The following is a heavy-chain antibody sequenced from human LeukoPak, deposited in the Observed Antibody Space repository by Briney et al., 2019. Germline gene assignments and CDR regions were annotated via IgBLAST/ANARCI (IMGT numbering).Heavy chain of an antibody. V-gene: IGHV3-48*01. J-gene: IGHJ6*03. CDR1: GSTFSSYS. D-gene: IGHD3-3*01. Sequence: QSGGSLRLSCAASGSTFSSYSMNWVRQAPGKGLEWVSYISSSSSTIYYADSVKGRFTISRDNAKNSLYLQMNSLRAEDTAVYYCAREGYDFWGVYMDVWGKGTTVTVSS. CDR3: AREGYDFWGVYMDV. CDR2: ISSSSSTI.